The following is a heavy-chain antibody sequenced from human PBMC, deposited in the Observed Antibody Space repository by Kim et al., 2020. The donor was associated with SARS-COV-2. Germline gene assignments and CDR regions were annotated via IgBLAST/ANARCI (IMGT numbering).Heavy chain of an antibody. CDR2: ISYDGSNN. Sequence: GGSLRLFCAASGFTFSSYGMHWVRQAPGKGLEWVAVISYDGSNNYYADSVKGRFTISRDNSKNTLYLQMNSLRAEDTAVYYCAKDSTALRFLEWEISGDYFDYWGQGTLVTVSS. J-gene: IGHJ4*02. D-gene: IGHD3-3*01. V-gene: IGHV3-30*18. CDR1: GFTFSSYG. CDR3: AKDSTALRFLEWEISGDYFDY.